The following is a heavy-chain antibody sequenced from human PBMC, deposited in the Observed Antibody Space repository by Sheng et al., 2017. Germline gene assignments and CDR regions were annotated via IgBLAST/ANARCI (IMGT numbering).Heavy chain of an antibody. CDR3: ARDTMVAATDYYYHMDV. Sequence: QVQLVQSGAEVKKPGASVKVSCKASGYTFTSYGISWVRQAPGQGLEWMGWISAYNGNTNYAQKLQDRVTMTTDTSTSTSYMELRSLRSDDTAVFYCARDTMVAATDYYYHMDVWGKGTTVTVSS. CDR2: ISAYNGNT. D-gene: IGHD2-15*01. CDR1: GYTFTSYG. V-gene: IGHV1-18*01. J-gene: IGHJ6*03.